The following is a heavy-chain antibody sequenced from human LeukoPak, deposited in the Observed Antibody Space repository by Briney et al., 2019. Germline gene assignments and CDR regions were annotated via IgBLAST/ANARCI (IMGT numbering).Heavy chain of an antibody. Sequence: GASVKVSCKASGYTFTSYGISWVRQAPGQGLEWMGWISPYNGNTDHAHKFQGRVTMTTDTFTSTAYMDLRSLRSDDTAVYYCARDLKRGYSSGRYSWGTGSSNDYWGQGTLVTVSS. CDR1: GYTFTSYG. CDR2: ISPYNGNT. CDR3: ARDLKRGYSSGRYSWGTGSSNDY. J-gene: IGHJ4*02. D-gene: IGHD6-19*01. V-gene: IGHV1-18*01.